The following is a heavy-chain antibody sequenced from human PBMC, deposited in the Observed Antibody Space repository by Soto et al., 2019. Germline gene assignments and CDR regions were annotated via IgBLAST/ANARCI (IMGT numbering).Heavy chain of an antibody. D-gene: IGHD2-8*02. CDR1: GGSISSYY. CDR2: IYYSGST. J-gene: IGHJ3*02. V-gene: IGHV4-59*01. CDR3: AKATATGGGAFDI. Sequence: PSETLSLTCTVSGGSISSYYWSWIRQPPGKGLEWIGYIYYSGSTNYNPSLKSRVTISVDTSKNQFSLKLSSVTAADTAVYYCAKATATGGGAFDICGQGTMVTVPS.